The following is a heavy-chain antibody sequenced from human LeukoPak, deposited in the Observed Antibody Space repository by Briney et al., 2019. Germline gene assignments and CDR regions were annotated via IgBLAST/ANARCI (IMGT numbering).Heavy chain of an antibody. CDR2: ISSSCSTI. CDR1: GFTFSDYY. Sequence: VGSLRLSCAASGFTFSDYYMGWVLHAPGKGLELVSYISSSCSTIYYADSVRGRCTISRDNAKNSLYLQMNRLIAEDTAVYYFARMDHYDSSGYHSVDIWGQGTMVTVSS. D-gene: IGHD3-22*01. CDR3: ARMDHYDSSGYHSVDI. V-gene: IGHV3-11*04. J-gene: IGHJ3*02.